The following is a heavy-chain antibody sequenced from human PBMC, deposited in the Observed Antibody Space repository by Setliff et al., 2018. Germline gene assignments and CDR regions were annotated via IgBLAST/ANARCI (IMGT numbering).Heavy chain of an antibody. CDR2: FFHTGNT. CDR1: GYSISSGYY. Sequence: SETLSLTCTVSGYSISSGYYWGWIRQPTGKGLEWLGSFFHTGNTYYNPSLEGRVTISVDTSNNQFSLKLSSVTAADTAVYYCARHLWGRYMAESSDYFDYWGQGSLVTVSP. J-gene: IGHJ4*02. D-gene: IGHD3-3*02. V-gene: IGHV4-38-2*02. CDR3: ARHLWGRYMAESSDYFDY.